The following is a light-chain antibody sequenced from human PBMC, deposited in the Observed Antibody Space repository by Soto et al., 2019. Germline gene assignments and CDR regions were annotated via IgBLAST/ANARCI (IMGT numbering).Light chain of an antibody. Sequence: QSVLTQPASVSGSPGQSITISCTGTNSDIGGYNYVSWYQQHPGKAPKLMIYDVSNRPSGVSYRFSGSKSGNPASLTISGLQAEDEADYYCSSYTSRSTLGVFGGGTKLTVL. CDR2: DVS. CDR3: SSYTSRSTLGV. J-gene: IGLJ2*01. CDR1: NSDIGGYNY. V-gene: IGLV2-14*03.